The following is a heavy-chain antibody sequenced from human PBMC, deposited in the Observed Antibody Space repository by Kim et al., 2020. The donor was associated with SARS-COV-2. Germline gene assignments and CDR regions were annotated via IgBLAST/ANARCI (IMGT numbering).Heavy chain of an antibody. CDR3: ARDRDCGSGTIDY. CDR2: IWYDGSNK. V-gene: IGHV3-33*01. CDR1: GFTFSSYG. J-gene: IGHJ4*02. Sequence: GGSLRLSCAASGFTFSSYGMHWVRQAPGKGLEWVAVIWYDGSNKYYADSVKGRFTISRDNSKNTLYLQMNSLRAEDTAVYYCARDRDCGSGTIDYWGAGTLVTVSS. D-gene: IGHD3-10*01.